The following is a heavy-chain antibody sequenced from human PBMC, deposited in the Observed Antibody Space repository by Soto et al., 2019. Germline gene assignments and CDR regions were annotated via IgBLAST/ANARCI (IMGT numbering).Heavy chain of an antibody. CDR3: ARAIAVGSTSLDY. CDR2: ISSRSSTI. D-gene: IGHD6-19*01. Sequence: GGSLRLSCAASGFSFSTYNMNWVRQAPGRGLEWVSHISSRSSTIYRADSVKGRFTISRDNAKNSLYLQMDSLRDEDTAVYFCARAIAVGSTSLDYWGLGTRVTVSS. V-gene: IGHV3-48*02. CDR1: GFSFSTYN. J-gene: IGHJ4*02.